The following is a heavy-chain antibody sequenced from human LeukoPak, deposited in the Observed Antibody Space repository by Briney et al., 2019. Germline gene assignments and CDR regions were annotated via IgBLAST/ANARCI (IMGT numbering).Heavy chain of an antibody. V-gene: IGHV4-39*01. CDR1: GGFISSSSYY. CDR3: ARPSGSGWTPYDY. CDR2: IFYSGST. D-gene: IGHD6-19*01. Sequence: PSETLSLTCSVSGGFISSSSYYWGWIRQPPGKGLEWIGSIFYSGSTYYNPSLKSRFTISVDTSKNQFSLKLNSATAADTAVYYCARPSGSGWTPYDYWGQGTLVTVSS. J-gene: IGHJ4*02.